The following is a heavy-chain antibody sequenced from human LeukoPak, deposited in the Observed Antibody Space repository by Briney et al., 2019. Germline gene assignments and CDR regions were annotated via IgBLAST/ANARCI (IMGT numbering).Heavy chain of an antibody. J-gene: IGHJ4*02. CDR3: VKSSITMVRGVPD. V-gene: IGHV3-64D*06. CDR1: GFTFGSYA. D-gene: IGHD3-10*01. CDR2: ISSNGGST. Sequence: PGGSLRLSCSASGFTFGSYAMQWVRQAPGKRLEYVSAISSNGGSTYYADSVKGRFTISRDNSKNALYLQMSSLRTEDTAVYYCVKSSITMVRGVPDWGQGTLITVSS.